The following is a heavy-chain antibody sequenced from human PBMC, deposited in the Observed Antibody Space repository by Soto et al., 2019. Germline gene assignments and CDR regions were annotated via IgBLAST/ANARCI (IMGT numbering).Heavy chain of an antibody. CDR3: ARAVSLEAAPDY. D-gene: IGHD2-15*01. CDR1: GFTFSDYC. J-gene: IGHJ4*02. CDR2: ISSSGNTI. V-gene: IGHV3-11*01. Sequence: QVQLVESGGGLVKPGGSLRLSCAASGFTFSDYCMSWIRQAPGKGLEWVSYISSSGNTIYYADSVKGRFPISRDNAKNSLYLQINSLRAEDTAVYYCARAVSLEAAPDYWGQGTLVTVSS.